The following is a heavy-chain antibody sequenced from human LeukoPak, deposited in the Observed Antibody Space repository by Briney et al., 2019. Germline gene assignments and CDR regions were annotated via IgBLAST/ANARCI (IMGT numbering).Heavy chain of an antibody. CDR3: AREGLRFLEWSKSPYYYYGMDV. J-gene: IGHJ6*02. D-gene: IGHD3-3*01. V-gene: IGHV3-48*02. CDR1: GFTFSSYS. CDR2: ISSSSSTI. Sequence: PGRSLRLSCAASGFTFSSYSMNWVRQAPGKGLEWVSYISSSSSTIYYADSVKGRFTISRDNAKNSLYLQMNSLRDEDTAVYYCAREGLRFLEWSKSPYYYYGMDVWGQGTTVTVSS.